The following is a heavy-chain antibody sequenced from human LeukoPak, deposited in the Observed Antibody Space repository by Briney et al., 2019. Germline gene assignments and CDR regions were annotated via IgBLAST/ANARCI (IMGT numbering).Heavy chain of an antibody. Sequence: GGSLRLSCAASGFTFSSYSMNWVRQAPGKGLEWVSSISSSSSYTYYADSVKGRFTISRDNAKNSLYLQMNSLRAEDTAVYYCARELRFLDQARDAFDIWGQGTMVTVSS. CDR3: ARELRFLDQARDAFDI. CDR1: GFTFSSYS. D-gene: IGHD3-3*01. V-gene: IGHV3-21*01. CDR2: ISSSSSYT. J-gene: IGHJ3*02.